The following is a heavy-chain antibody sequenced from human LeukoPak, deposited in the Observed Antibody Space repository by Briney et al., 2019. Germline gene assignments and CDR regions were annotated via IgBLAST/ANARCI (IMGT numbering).Heavy chain of an antibody. CDR3: ARVGYSYGYSPWKYYFDY. Sequence: SVKVSCKASGGTFSIYAISWVRQAPGQGLEWMGGIIPIFGTANYAQKFQGRVTITADESASTAYMELSSLRSEDTAVYYCARVGYSYGYSPWKYYFDYWGQGTLVTVSS. CDR1: GGTFSIYA. CDR2: IIPIFGTA. V-gene: IGHV1-69*13. J-gene: IGHJ4*02. D-gene: IGHD5-18*01.